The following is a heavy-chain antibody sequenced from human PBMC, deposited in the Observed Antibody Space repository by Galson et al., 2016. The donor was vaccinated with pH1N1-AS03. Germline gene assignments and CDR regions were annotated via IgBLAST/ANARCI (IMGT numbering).Heavy chain of an antibody. CDR3: ARSRYNFWSGSDS. D-gene: IGHD3-3*01. V-gene: IGHV4-39*07. Sequence: SLTCTVSGASINSGFDYWGWIRQPPGKGLEWIASIYDSVSTYYHPSLKSRVTISLDPSKNQFSLTLNSVTAADTAVYYCARSRYNFWSGSDSWGQGTLVTVSS. CDR1: GASINSGFDY. J-gene: IGHJ5*01. CDR2: IYDSVST.